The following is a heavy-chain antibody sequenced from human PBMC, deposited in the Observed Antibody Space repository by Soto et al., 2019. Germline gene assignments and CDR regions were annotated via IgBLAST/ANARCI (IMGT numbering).Heavy chain of an antibody. CDR2: INHSGST. J-gene: IGHJ5*02. CDR1: GGSFSGYY. D-gene: IGHD3-3*01. CDR3: ARGLNHDFWSGYPWS. V-gene: IGHV4-34*01. Sequence: QVQLQQWGAGLLKPSETLSLTYAVYGGSFSGYYWSWIRQPPGKGLEWIGEINHSGSTNYNPSLKSRVTISVDTSKNQFSLKLSSVTAADTAVYYCARGLNHDFWSGYPWSWGQGTLVTVSS.